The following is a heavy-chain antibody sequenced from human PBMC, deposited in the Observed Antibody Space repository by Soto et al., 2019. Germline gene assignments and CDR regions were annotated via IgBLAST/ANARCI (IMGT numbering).Heavy chain of an antibody. CDR3: AQTLGSAVAGPGRFDL. V-gene: IGHV1-69*12. CDR1: GGTFSRYA. D-gene: IGHD6-19*01. J-gene: IGHJ2*01. Sequence: QVQLVQSGAEVRKAGSSVKVSCKASGGTFSRYAISWVRQVPGQGLGWMGGITPMFGTANYAQKFQGRVTITADESTSTVHMELRRLRSEDTAVYYCAQTLGSAVAGPGRFDLWGRGTLVIVSS. CDR2: ITPMFGTA.